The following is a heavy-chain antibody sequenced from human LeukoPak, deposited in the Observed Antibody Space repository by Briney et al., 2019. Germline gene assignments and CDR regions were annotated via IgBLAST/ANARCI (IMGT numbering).Heavy chain of an antibody. Sequence: SETLSLTCTVSGASISNYYWSWIRQPAGKGLEWIGRISTSGSTNYNPSLKSRVTMSVDTSKNRFSLKLSSVTAADTALYYCARGIWEMATIPYWYFDIWGRGTLVTVSS. CDR3: ARGIWEMATIPYWYFDI. V-gene: IGHV4-4*07. CDR2: ISTSGST. D-gene: IGHD5-24*01. CDR1: GASISNYY. J-gene: IGHJ2*01.